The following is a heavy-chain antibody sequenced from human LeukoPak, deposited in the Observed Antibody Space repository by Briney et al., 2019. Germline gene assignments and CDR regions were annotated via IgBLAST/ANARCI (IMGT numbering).Heavy chain of an antibody. CDR2: IFYTGST. V-gene: IGHV4-39*07. Sequence: SETLSLTCTVSGDSISSSSYYWGWIRQPPGKGLEWIGSIFYTGSTYYNPSLKSRVTISVDTSKNQFSLKLSSVTAADTAVYYCARVSDMYSGSYDTTYFDYWGQGTLVTVSS. D-gene: IGHD1-26*01. CDR1: GDSISSSSYY. J-gene: IGHJ4*02. CDR3: ARVSDMYSGSYDTTYFDY.